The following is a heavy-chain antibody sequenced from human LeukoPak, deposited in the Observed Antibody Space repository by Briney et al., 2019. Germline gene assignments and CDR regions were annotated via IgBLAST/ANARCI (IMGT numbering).Heavy chain of an antibody. CDR2: ISGDGGST. Sequence: GGSLRLSCAASGFPFDDYAMHWARQAPGKGLEWVSLISGDGGSTFYADSVKGRFTISRDNSKNSLYLQMNSLTTGDTALYFCAKGGYFDWLLGDYWGQGTLVTVSS. V-gene: IGHV3-43*02. CDR3: AKGGYFDWLLGDY. J-gene: IGHJ4*02. CDR1: GFPFDDYA. D-gene: IGHD3-9*01.